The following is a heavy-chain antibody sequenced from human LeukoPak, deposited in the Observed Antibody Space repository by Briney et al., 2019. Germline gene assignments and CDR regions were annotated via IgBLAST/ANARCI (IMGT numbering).Heavy chain of an antibody. Sequence: GGSLRLSCAASGFTFDDYGMSWVRQAPGKGLEWVSGINWNGGSTGYADSVKGRFTISRDNAKNSLYLQMNSLRAEDTALYYCARDVRGFGELPLFDYWGQGTLVTVSS. CDR2: INWNGGST. CDR1: GFTFDDYG. D-gene: IGHD3-10*01. J-gene: IGHJ4*02. V-gene: IGHV3-20*04. CDR3: ARDVRGFGELPLFDY.